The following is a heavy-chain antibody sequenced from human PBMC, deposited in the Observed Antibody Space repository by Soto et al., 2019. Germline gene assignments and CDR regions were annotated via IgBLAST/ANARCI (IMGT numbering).Heavy chain of an antibody. CDR2: IKQDGSEK. V-gene: IGHV3-7*05. J-gene: IGHJ6*02. CDR3: ARDGDYGDYYYYYGMDV. D-gene: IGHD4-17*01. Sequence: GGSLRLSCAASGFTFSSYWMSWVRQAPGKGLEWVANIKQDGSEKYYVDSVKGRFTISRDNAKNSLYLQMNSLRAEDTDVYYCARDGDYGDYYYYYGMDVWGQGTTVTVSS. CDR1: GFTFSSYW.